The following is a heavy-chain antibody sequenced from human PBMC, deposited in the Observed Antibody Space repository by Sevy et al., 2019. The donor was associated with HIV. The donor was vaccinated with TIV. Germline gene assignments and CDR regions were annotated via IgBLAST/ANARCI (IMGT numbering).Heavy chain of an antibody. CDR3: AKSGRSGGTCAYS. D-gene: IGHD2-15*01. V-gene: IGHV3-11*01. CDR2: ISSSGSSI. J-gene: IGHJ5*02. Sequence: GGSLRLSCAASGFTFSDDYMSWIRQAPGKGLEWVSHISSSGSSIYYADSVKGRFTISRDNAKNSLYLQMNSLRAEDTAVYYCAKSGRSGGTCAYSWGQETLVTVSS. CDR1: GFTFSDDY.